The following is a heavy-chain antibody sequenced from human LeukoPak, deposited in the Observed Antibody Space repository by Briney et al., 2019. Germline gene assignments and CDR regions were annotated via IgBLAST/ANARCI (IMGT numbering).Heavy chain of an antibody. CDR2: IYYSGST. D-gene: IGHD3/OR15-3a*01. J-gene: IGHJ3*02. CDR1: GGSISSYY. CDR3: ARAGTGSRNAFDI. Sequence: PSETLSLTCTVSGGSISSYYWTWIRQPPGKGLEWIGNIYYSGSTNYNPSLKSRVTISVDTSKNQFSLRLTSVTAADTAVYYCARAGTGSRNAFDIWGQGTMVTVSS. V-gene: IGHV4-59*01.